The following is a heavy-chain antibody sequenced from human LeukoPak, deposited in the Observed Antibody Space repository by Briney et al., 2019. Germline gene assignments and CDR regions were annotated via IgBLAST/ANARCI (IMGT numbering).Heavy chain of an antibody. V-gene: IGHV1-69*13. CDR3: ARDPGVVGITGTWYNWFDP. CDR2: IIPIFGTA. D-gene: IGHD1-7*01. Sequence: SVKVSCKASGGTFGSYAISWVRQAPGQGLEWMGGIIPIFGTANYAQKFQGRVTITADESTSTAYMELSSLRSEDTAVYYCARDPGVVGITGTWYNWFDPWGQGTLVTVSS. CDR1: GGTFGSYA. J-gene: IGHJ5*02.